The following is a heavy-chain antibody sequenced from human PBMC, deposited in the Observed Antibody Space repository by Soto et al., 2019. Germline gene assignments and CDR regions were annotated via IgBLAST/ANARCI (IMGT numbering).Heavy chain of an antibody. V-gene: IGHV6-1*01. CDR1: GDSVSSNSAA. CDR3: ARGEGSGYSYGKGPTDWFDP. J-gene: IGHJ5*02. CDR2: TYYRSKWYN. Sequence: KQSQTLSLTCAISGDSVSSNSAAWNWIRQSPSRGLEWLGRTYYRSKWYNDYAVSVKSRITINPDTSKNQFSLQLNSVTPEDTAVYYCARGEGSGYSYGKGPTDWFDPWGQGTLVTVSS. D-gene: IGHD5-18*01.